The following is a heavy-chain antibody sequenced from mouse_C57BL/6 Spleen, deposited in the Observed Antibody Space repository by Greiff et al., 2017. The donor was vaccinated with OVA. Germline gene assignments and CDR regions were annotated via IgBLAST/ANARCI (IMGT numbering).Heavy chain of an antibody. CDR1: GFTFTDYY. V-gene: IGHV7-3*01. CDR2: IRNKANGYTT. Sequence: EVQLVESGGGLVQPGGSLSLSCAASGFTFTDYYMSWVRQPPGKALEWLGFIRNKANGYTTEYSASVKGRFTISRDNSQSILYLQMNALRAEDSATYYCARYEVTRGAMDYWGQGTSVTVSS. D-gene: IGHD2-3*01. CDR3: ARYEVTRGAMDY. J-gene: IGHJ4*01.